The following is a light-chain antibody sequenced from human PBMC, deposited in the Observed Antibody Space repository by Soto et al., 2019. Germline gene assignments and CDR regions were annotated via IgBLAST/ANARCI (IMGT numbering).Light chain of an antibody. CDR1: SSNIGSNT. CDR2: RNN. CDR3: AAWDDSLIGPR. J-gene: IGLJ3*02. Sequence: QPVLTQPPSASGTPGQRVTISCSGSSSNIGSNTVNWYQQLPGTAPKLLMYRNNQRPSGVPDRFSGSKSGTSASLAISGLQSEDEADYYCAAWDDSLIGPRFGGGTKLTVL. V-gene: IGLV1-44*01.